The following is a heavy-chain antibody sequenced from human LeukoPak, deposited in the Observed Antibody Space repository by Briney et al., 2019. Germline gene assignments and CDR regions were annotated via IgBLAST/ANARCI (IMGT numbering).Heavy chain of an antibody. CDR2: INPSGGST. J-gene: IGHJ4*02. D-gene: IGHD6-13*01. Sequence: ASLKVSCTASGYTFTSHYIHWVRQAPGQGLEWMGIINPSGGSTTYAQKFQGRVAMTRDTSTSRVYMEVSSLRSEDTAVYYCARTYSSSDEFDYWGQGTLVTVSS. V-gene: IGHV1-46*01. CDR3: ARTYSSSDEFDY. CDR1: GYTFTSHY.